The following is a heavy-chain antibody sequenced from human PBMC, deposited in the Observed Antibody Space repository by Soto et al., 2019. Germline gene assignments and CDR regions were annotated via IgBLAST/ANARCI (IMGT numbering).Heavy chain of an antibody. CDR3: ARVRMIHKYYDFWSGYYPGPFDY. J-gene: IGHJ4*02. D-gene: IGHD3-3*01. CDR1: GGSISSYY. V-gene: IGHV4-59*01. Sequence: SETLSLTCTVSGGSISSYYWSWIRQPPGKGLEWIGYIYYSGSTNYNPSLKSRVTISVDTSKNQFSLKLSSVTAADTAVYYCARVRMIHKYYDFWSGYYPGPFDYWGQGTLVTVSS. CDR2: IYYSGST.